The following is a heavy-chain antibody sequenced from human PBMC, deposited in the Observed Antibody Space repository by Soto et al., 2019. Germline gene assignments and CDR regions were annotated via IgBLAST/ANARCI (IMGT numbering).Heavy chain of an antibody. Sequence: PGESLKISCKGSGYSFTTYWIGWVRQMPGKGLEWMGIIYPGDSDTRYSPSFQGQVTISVDKSINTAYLQWTRLKASDTAMYYCARMTGMVRGIINSPYKWFDPWGQGTLVTVSS. D-gene: IGHD3-10*01. J-gene: IGHJ5*02. V-gene: IGHV5-51*01. CDR1: GYSFTTYW. CDR2: IYPGDSDT. CDR3: ARMTGMVRGIINSPYKWFDP.